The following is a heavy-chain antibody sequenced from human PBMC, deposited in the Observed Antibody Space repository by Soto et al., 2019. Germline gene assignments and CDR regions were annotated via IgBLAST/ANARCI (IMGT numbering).Heavy chain of an antibody. V-gene: IGHV4-59*01. CDR1: GGSISSYY. J-gene: IGHJ6*01. D-gene: IGHD6-25*01. Sequence: PSETLSLTCTVSGGSISSYYWSWIRQPPGKGLEWIGYIYYSGSTNYNPSLKSRVTISVDTSKNQFSLKLSSVTAADTAVYYCASTLHPLSIGRCSSDRKGGMDVWGQGTTDTVSS. CDR2: IYYSGST. CDR3: ASTLHPLSIGRCSSDRKGGMDV.